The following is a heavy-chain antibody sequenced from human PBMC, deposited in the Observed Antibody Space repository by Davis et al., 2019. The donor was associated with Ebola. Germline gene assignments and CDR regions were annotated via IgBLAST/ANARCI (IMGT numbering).Heavy chain of an antibody. J-gene: IGHJ6*02. CDR1: GFSFRVYW. V-gene: IGHV3-7*03. D-gene: IGHD3-9*01. CDR3: ARSRGWLFLYGMDV. Sequence: GGSLRLSCAASGFSFRVYWMSWVRQAPGKGLEWVATVNQDGSQTYYVPSVKGRFTMSRDDAKNSLYLQMNNLRVDDTAVYYCARSRGWLFLYGMDVWGQGTTVTVSS. CDR2: VNQDGSQT.